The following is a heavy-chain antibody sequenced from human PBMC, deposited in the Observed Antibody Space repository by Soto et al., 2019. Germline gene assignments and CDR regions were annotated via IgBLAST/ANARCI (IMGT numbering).Heavy chain of an antibody. CDR1: GFTFSSYW. CDR2: INSDVSST. CDR3: ERDEAAQYYFEY. D-gene: IGHD6-13*01. Sequence: EVQLVESGGGLVQPGGSLRLSCAASGFTFSSYWMHWVRQAPGKGLVWVSRINSDVSSTSYADSVKGRFTISRDNAKKTWYLQIHRLRCEETAVYYCERDEAAQYYFEYLGQGTLVTVSS. V-gene: IGHV3-74*01. J-gene: IGHJ4*02.